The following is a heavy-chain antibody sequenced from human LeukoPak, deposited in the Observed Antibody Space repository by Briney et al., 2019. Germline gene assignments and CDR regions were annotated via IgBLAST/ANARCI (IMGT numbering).Heavy chain of an antibody. Sequence: GGSLRLSCAASGFTFSSYDMHWVRQATGKGLEWVSAIGTAGDTYYPGSVKGRFTISRENAKNSLYLQMNSLRAGDTAVYYCARESLYSSGREVYFQHWGQGTLVTVSS. J-gene: IGHJ1*01. D-gene: IGHD6-19*01. CDR1: GFTFSSYD. CDR2: IGTAGDT. CDR3: ARESLYSSGREVYFQH. V-gene: IGHV3-13*01.